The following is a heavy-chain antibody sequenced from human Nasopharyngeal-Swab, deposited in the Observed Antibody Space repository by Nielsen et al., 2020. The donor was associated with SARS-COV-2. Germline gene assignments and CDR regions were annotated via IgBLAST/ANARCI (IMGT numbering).Heavy chain of an antibody. V-gene: IGHV3-23*01. J-gene: IGHJ4*02. CDR1: GFSFSSYV. CDR3: TRAPYNTGSGWTAELDY. D-gene: IGHD6-19*01. CDR2: IRGSGGGT. Sequence: GESLKISCAVSGFSFSSYVMSWVRQVPGKGLEWVSAIRGSGGGTYSADSVKGRFTISRDNSKNTLYLQMNSLRAEDTAVYYCTRAPYNTGSGWTAELDYWGQGTLVTVSS.